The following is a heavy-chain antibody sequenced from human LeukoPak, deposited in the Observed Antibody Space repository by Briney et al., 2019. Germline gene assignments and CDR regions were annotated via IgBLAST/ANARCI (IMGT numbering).Heavy chain of an antibody. V-gene: IGHV3-7*01. Sequence: GGSLRLSCAASGFTFSSYWMSWVRQAPGKGLEGVGNIKQDGSEKKYVDSVKGRFTISRGNAKNSPSLQINSLRAEDTAVYYCARETPAFDSWGQGTLVTVSS. CDR2: IKQDGSEK. CDR1: GFTFSSYW. J-gene: IGHJ4*02. CDR3: ARETPAFDS.